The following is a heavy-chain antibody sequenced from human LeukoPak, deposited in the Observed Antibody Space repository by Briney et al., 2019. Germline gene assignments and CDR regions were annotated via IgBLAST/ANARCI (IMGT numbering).Heavy chain of an antibody. CDR1: GGSFSNYA. D-gene: IGHD3-22*01. CDR3: ARDRLHKYYIDSSGYYGVPEY. CDR2: IIHIFGTA. Sequence: GASVKVSCKASGGSFSNYAISWVRQAPGQGLEWMGGIIHIFGTANYAQKFRGRVTITADKSTRTAYMELSSLRSEDTAVHYCARDRLHKYYIDSSGYYGVPEYWGQGTLVTVSS. V-gene: IGHV1-69*06. J-gene: IGHJ4*02.